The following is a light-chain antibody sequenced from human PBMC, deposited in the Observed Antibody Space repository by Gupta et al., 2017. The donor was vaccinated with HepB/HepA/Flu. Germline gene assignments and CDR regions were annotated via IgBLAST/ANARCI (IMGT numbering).Light chain of an antibody. J-gene: IGLJ2*01. V-gene: IGLV1-47*01. Sequence: QSVLTQPPSASGTPGQRVTISCSGSSSNVGRSFVYWYQQFPGAAPKLLIYRNYQRPSGVPDRFSGSKSGSSASLAISGLRSEDEANYYCAAWANSLRQVVFGGGTKLTVL. CDR1: SSNVGRSF. CDR3: AAWANSLRQVV. CDR2: RNY.